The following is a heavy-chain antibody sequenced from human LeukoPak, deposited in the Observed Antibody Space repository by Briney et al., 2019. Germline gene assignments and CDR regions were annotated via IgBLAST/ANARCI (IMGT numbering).Heavy chain of an antibody. Sequence: PSETLSLTCAIYGEPFNGYYWNWIRQSPGKGLEWIGEINHSGSTNYNPSLKSRVTISVDTSKNQFSLKLNSVTAADTAVYYCAREGTGFDYWGQGTLVTVSS. CDR3: AREGTGFDY. V-gene: IGHV4-34*01. CDR2: INHSGST. J-gene: IGHJ4*02. CDR1: GEPFNGYY.